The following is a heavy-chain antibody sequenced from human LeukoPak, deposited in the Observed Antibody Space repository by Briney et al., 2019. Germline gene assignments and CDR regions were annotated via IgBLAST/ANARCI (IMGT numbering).Heavy chain of an antibody. D-gene: IGHD6-13*01. Sequence: GESLKISCKGYGYSFSTYWIGWVRQMPGKGLKWMGIMYPSDSDTRYSPSFQDQVTISADKSISTAYLHWSSLKASDSAMYYCATHGVGSSWFGFDSWGQGTLVTVSS. CDR3: ATHGVGSSWFGFDS. J-gene: IGHJ4*02. V-gene: IGHV5-51*01. CDR2: MYPSDSDT. CDR1: GYSFSTYW.